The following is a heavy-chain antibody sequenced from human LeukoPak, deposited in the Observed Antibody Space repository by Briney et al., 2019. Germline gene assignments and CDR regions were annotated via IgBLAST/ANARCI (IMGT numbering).Heavy chain of an antibody. V-gene: IGHV3-69-1*01. D-gene: IGHD6-13*01. J-gene: IGHJ3*02. CDR2: ISSSGDT. CDR1: GFTFTKYA. CDR3: ARDVAAAGSPLDAFDI. Sequence: GSLRLSCAASGFTFTKYAMSWVRQAPGKGLEWLSAISSSGDTYYADSVKGRFTISRDNAKNSLYLQMNSLRAEDTAVYYCARDVAAAGSPLDAFDIWGQGTMVTVSS.